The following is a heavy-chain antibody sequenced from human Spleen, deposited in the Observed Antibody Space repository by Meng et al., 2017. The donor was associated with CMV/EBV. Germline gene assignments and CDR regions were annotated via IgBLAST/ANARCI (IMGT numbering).Heavy chain of an antibody. CDR1: GGSISTGDYY. D-gene: IGHD3-16*01. CDR3: ARGLRDHDYTTFNY. CDR2: IYYSGST. Sequence: LRLSCTVSGGSISTGDYYWSWIRQPPGKGLEWIGYIYYSGSTYYNLSLKSRVTISVDTSKNQFSLKLSSVTAADTAVYYCARGLRDHDYTTFNYWGQGKLVTVSS. J-gene: IGHJ4*02. V-gene: IGHV4-30-4*08.